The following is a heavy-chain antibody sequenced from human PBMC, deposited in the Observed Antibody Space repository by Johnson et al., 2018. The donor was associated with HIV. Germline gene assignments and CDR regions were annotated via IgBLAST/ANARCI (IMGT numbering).Heavy chain of an antibody. CDR1: GFTFSSYG. Sequence: QVQLVESGGGVVQPGRSLRLSCAASGFTFSSYGMHWVRQAPDKGLEWVAVISYDGSNKYYADSVKGRFTISRDNSKNTLYLQMNSLRAEDKACYYCARPDIVLVVANAFDIWGQGTMVTVSS. V-gene: IGHV3-30*03. CDR3: ARPDIVLVVANAFDI. D-gene: IGHD2-15*01. J-gene: IGHJ3*02. CDR2: ISYDGSNK.